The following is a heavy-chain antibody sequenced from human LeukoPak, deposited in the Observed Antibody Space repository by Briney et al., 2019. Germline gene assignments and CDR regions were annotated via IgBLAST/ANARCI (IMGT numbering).Heavy chain of an antibody. CDR3: TRRANGRRYNWFDT. D-gene: IGHD2-8*01. CDR2: MNPHSDNT. J-gene: IGHJ5*02. CDR1: GGTFSSYA. Sequence: GASVKVSCKASGGTFSSYAINWVRQATGQELEWMGWMNPHSDNTAYAQKFQGRVTMTKNTSISTAYMELSSLRSDDTAVYYCTRRANGRRYNWFDTWGQGTLVTVSS. V-gene: IGHV1-8*02.